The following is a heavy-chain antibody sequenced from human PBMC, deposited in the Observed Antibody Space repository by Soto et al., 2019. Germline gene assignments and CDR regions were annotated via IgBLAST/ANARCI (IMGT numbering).Heavy chain of an antibody. D-gene: IGHD3-22*01. CDR3: ARDPNYYDSSGYYYGIDY. Sequence: ASVKVSCKASGYTFTSYYMHWVRQAPGQGLEWMGIINPSGGSTSYAQKFQGRVTMTRDTSTSTVYMELSSLRSEDTAVYYCARDPNYYDSSGYYYGIDYWGQGTLVTVSS. CDR1: GYTFTSYY. J-gene: IGHJ4*02. CDR2: INPSGGST. V-gene: IGHV1-46*01.